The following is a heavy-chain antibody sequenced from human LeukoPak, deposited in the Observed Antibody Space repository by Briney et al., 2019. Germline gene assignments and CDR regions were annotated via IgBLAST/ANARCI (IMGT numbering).Heavy chain of an antibody. Sequence: VASVKVSCKASGGTFSSYAISWVRQAPGQGLEWMGRIIPIFGTANYAQKFQGRVTITTDESTSTAYMELSSLRPEDTAVYYCARDPTNRSGGSSWFDPWGQGTLVTVSS. J-gene: IGHJ5*02. V-gene: IGHV1-69*05. CDR2: IIPIFGTA. D-gene: IGHD2-15*01. CDR3: ARDPTNRSGGSSWFDP. CDR1: GGTFSSYA.